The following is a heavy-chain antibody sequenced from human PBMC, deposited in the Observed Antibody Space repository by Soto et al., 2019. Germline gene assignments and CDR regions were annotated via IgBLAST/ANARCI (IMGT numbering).Heavy chain of an antibody. CDR3: AKVRVGIDVDFDY. V-gene: IGHV3-23*01. J-gene: IGHJ4*02. D-gene: IGHD2-21*01. CDR1: GFTFSNSA. CDR2: IRDSDSGGST. Sequence: EVQLLESGGGLVQPGGSLRLSCAASGFTFSNSAMTWVRQAPAKGLEWVSTIRDSDSGGSTFYADSVKGRFTISRDDSKNTLYLQMGSLRTEDTAMYYCAKVRVGIDVDFDYWGQGALVTVSS.